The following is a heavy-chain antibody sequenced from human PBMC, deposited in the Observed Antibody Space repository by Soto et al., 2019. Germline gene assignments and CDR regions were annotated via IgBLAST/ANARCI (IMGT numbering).Heavy chain of an antibody. V-gene: IGHV1-18*01. CDR3: SKNGTSWFAS. J-gene: IGHJ5*01. CDR1: GYSFYNSG. CDR2: ISVFNGYA. Sequence: QVQLVQSGPELKKPGASVKVSCKTSGYSFYNSGISWVRQAPGQGLEWMGWISVFNGYAHYAQKFQGRVSMTADTLTSTAYMELRGRRYDDTAMYYCSKNGTSWFASWGQGTPVTVSS. D-gene: IGHD1-1*01.